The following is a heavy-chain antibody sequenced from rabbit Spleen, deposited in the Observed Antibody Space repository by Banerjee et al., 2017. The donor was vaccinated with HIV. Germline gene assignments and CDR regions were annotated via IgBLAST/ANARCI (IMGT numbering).Heavy chain of an antibody. CDR3: ARDAGTSFSTYGMDL. D-gene: IGHD8-1*01. V-gene: IGHV1S7*01. Sequence: QLEESAGGLVQPGGSLKLSCKASGFTLSSYYMNWVRQAPGKGLEWIGYIDPVFGITYYANWVNGRFSISSDNAQNTVDLQMNSLTPADTATYFCARDAGTSFSTYGMDLWGPGTLVTVS. CDR2: IDPVFGIT. J-gene: IGHJ6*01. CDR1: GFTLSSYY.